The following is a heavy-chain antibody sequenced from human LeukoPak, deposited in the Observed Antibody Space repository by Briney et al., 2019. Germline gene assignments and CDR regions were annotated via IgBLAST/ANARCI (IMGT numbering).Heavy chain of an antibody. J-gene: IGHJ6*02. D-gene: IGHD4-17*01. CDR2: IIPIFGTA. V-gene: IGHV1-69*13. CDR3: ARAPYGDYGMDV. CDR1: GGTFSSNA. Sequence: ASVKVSCKASGGTFSSNAISWVRQAPGQGLEWMGGIIPIFGTANYAQKFQGRVTITADESTSTAYMELSSLRSEDTAVYYCARAPYGDYGMDVWGQGTTVTVSS.